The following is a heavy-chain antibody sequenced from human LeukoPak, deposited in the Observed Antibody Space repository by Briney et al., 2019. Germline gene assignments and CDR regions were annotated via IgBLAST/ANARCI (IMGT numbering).Heavy chain of an antibody. Sequence: PGGSLRLSCAASGFTFSSYGMHWVRQAPGKGLEWVAVISYDGSNKYYADSVKGRFTISRDNSKNTLYLQMNSLRAEDTAVYYCAKDSTLRITMVRGENWFDPWGQGTLVTVSS. V-gene: IGHV3-30*18. D-gene: IGHD3-10*01. CDR1: GFTFSSYG. CDR2: ISYDGSNK. CDR3: AKDSTLRITMVRGENWFDP. J-gene: IGHJ5*02.